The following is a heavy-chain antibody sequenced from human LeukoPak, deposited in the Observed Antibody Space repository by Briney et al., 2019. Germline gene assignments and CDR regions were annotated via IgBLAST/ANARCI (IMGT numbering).Heavy chain of an antibody. Sequence: GESLKISCQVSGYTFTDYWIGWVRHVSGKGLEWMGIIFPGDSDTKYSPSFQGHVTISVDKSISTAYLQWSSLKASDTATYYCAREDSGGWRYFDSWGQGTPVTVFS. D-gene: IGHD6-19*01. CDR3: AREDSGGWRYFDS. V-gene: IGHV5-51*01. CDR2: IFPGDSDT. CDR1: GYTFTDYW. J-gene: IGHJ4*02.